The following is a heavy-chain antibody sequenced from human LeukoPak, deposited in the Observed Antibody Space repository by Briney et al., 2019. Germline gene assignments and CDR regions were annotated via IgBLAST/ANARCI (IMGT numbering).Heavy chain of an antibody. CDR1: GGSISSYY. J-gene: IGHJ4*02. CDR2: IYTSGST. CDR3: ARVLYAINRYYFDY. Sequence: SETLSLTCTVSGGSISSYYWSWIRQPAGKGLEWIGRIYTSGSTNYNPSLKSRVTMSVDTSKNQFSLKLSSVTAADTAVYYCARVLYAINRYYFDYWGQGTLVTVSS. V-gene: IGHV4-4*07. D-gene: IGHD2-8*01.